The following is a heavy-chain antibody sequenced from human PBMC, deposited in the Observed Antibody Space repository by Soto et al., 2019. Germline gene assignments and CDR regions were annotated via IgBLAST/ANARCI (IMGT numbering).Heavy chain of an antibody. V-gene: IGHV3-33*01. D-gene: IGHD1-26*01. CDR2: IWYDGSNK. Sequence: VQLVESGGGVVQPGRSLRLSCAASGFTFSSYGMHWVRQAPGKGLEWVAVIWYDGSNKYYADSVKGRFTISRDNSKNTLYLQMNSLRAEDTAVYYCARDGKGSLYYFDYWGQGTLVTVSS. CDR1: GFTFSSYG. J-gene: IGHJ4*02. CDR3: ARDGKGSLYYFDY.